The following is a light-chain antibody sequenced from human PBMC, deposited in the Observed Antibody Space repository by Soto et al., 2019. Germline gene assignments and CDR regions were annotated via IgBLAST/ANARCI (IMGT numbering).Light chain of an antibody. CDR2: GVS. J-gene: IGLJ1*01. CDR1: SSDVGAYKY. V-gene: IGLV2-14*03. CDR3: SSFTGPTTLDV. Sequence: QSALTQPASVSGSPGQSVTISCTGTSSDVGAYKYVSWYQKHPGKAPKLMIYGVSNRPPGISNRFSGSKSGNTAFLTISGLQPEDEADYYCSSFTGPTTLDVFGTGTKLTVL.